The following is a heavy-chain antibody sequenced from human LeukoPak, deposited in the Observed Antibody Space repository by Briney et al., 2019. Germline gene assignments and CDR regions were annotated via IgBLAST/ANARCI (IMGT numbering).Heavy chain of an antibody. V-gene: IGHV3-23*01. CDR1: GFTFSRYA. CDR2: VIASGAAT. Sequence: GGSLRLSCAASGFTFSRYAMSWVRQAPGKGLEWVSAVIASGAATYYADSVKGRFTTSRDNSKKTMSLQMNSLRAEDTAVYYCAKGDSGDYAFDYWGRGILVTVSS. J-gene: IGHJ4*02. CDR3: AKGDSGDYAFDY. D-gene: IGHD4-17*01.